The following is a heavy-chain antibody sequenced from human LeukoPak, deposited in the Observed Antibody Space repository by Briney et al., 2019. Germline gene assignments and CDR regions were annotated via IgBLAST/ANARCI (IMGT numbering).Heavy chain of an antibody. CDR1: GFTFSSYA. J-gene: IGHJ6*02. Sequence: GGSLRLSCAASGFTFSSYAMSWVRQAPGKGLEWVSAISGSGGSTYYADSVKGRFTISRDNSKNTLYLQMNSLRAGDTAIYYCARSAVAGTHGGLHYYYGMDVWGQGTTVTVSS. D-gene: IGHD6-19*01. CDR2: ISGSGGST. V-gene: IGHV3-23*01. CDR3: ARSAVAGTHGGLHYYYGMDV.